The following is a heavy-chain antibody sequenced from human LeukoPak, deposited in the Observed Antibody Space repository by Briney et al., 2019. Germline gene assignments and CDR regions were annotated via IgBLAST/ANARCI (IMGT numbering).Heavy chain of an antibody. J-gene: IGHJ4*02. D-gene: IGHD3-22*01. CDR3: AREAMHTSWFH. CDR2: ISSSGSTI. V-gene: IGHV3-11*04. CDR1: GFTFSDYY. Sequence: PGGSLRLSCAASGFTFSDYYMSWIRQAPGKGLEWVSYISSSGSTIYYADSVKGRFTVSRDNAENAVYLQMTGLRAEDTAFYYCAREAMHTSWFHWGQGVLVTVSS.